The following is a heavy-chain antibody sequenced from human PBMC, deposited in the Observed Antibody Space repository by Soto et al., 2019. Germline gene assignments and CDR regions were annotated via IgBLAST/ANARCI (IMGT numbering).Heavy chain of an antibody. CDR3: ARGGSNYAS. CDR1: GFTFSDSW. V-gene: IGHV3-7*01. CDR2: IKPDESEK. Sequence: GGSLRLSCTASGFTFSDSWMTWVRQAPGKGLEWVARIKPDESEKKYADSVKGRFSISRDNAKNSMYLQMDSLRGEDTAVYYCARGGSNYASWGQGTLVTVSS. J-gene: IGHJ5*02. D-gene: IGHD4-4*01.